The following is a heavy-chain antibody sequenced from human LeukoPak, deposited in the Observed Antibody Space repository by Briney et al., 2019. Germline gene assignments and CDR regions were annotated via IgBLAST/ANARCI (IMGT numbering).Heavy chain of an antibody. J-gene: IGHJ4*02. Sequence: SETLSLTCAVYGGSFSGYYWSWIRQPPGKGLEWIGYIYHSGSTYYNPSLKSRVTISVDRSKNQFSLKLSSVTAADTAVYYCARGGYPYYFDYWGQGTLVTVSS. CDR1: GGSFSGYY. CDR3: ARGGYPYYFDY. V-gene: IGHV4-30-2*01. CDR2: IYHSGST. D-gene: IGHD6-13*01.